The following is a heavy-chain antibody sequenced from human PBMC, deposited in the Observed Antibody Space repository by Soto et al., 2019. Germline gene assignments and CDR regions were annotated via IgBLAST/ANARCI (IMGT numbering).Heavy chain of an antibody. J-gene: IGHJ4*02. V-gene: IGHV4-59*01. CDR3: ARDHDSSGWYGEFDY. Sequence: SETLSLTCTVSGGSISSYYWSWIRQPPGKGLEWIGYIYYSGSTNYNPSLKSRVTISVDTSKNQFSLKLSSVTAADTAVYYCARDHDSSGWYGEFDYWGQGTLVTVPQ. CDR1: GGSISSYY. D-gene: IGHD6-19*01. CDR2: IYYSGST.